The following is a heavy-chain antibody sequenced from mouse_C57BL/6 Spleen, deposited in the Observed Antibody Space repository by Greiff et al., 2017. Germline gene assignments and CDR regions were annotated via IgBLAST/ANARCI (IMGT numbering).Heavy chain of an antibody. J-gene: IGHJ4*01. CDR1: GYTFTSYW. V-gene: IGHV1-59*01. CDR2: IDPSDSYT. CDR3: ARSLNYGMDY. Sequence: QVQLQQPGAELVRPGTSVKLSCKASGYTFTSYWMHWVKQRPGQGLEWIGVIDPSDSYTNYNQKFKGKATLTVDTSSSTAYMQLSSLTAEDSAVYYCARSLNYGMDYWGQGTSVTVSS.